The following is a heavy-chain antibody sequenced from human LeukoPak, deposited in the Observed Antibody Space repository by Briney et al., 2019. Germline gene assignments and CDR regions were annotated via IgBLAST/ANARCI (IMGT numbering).Heavy chain of an antibody. CDR2: IYTSGST. CDR1: GGSISSGSYY. D-gene: IGHD6-13*01. V-gene: IGHV4-61*02. CDR3: ASSDSSSSFDY. Sequence: PSQTLSLTCTVYGGSISSGSYYWSWIRQPAGKGLEWIGRIYTSGSTNYNPSLKSRVTISVDTSKNQFSLKLSSVTAADTAVYYCASSDSSSSFDYWGQGTLVTVSS. J-gene: IGHJ4*02.